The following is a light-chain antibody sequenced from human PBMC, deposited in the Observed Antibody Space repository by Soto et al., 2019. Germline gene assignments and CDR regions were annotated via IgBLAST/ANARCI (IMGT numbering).Light chain of an antibody. CDR3: VQHSDYPFT. CDR2: SAS. Sequence: DIQMTPSPSSLSASVGDRVTITCRASQGIRDSLGWYQQKPGKVPKRLIYSASSLQNGVPSRFSGSGSETVFTLTIGSLQTEDFATYFCVQHSDYPFTFGQGTRLEI. CDR1: QGIRDS. V-gene: IGKV1-17*01. J-gene: IGKJ2*01.